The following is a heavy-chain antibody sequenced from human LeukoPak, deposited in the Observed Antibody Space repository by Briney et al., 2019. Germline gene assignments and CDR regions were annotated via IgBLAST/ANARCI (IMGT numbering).Heavy chain of an antibody. CDR2: ISYSGST. D-gene: IGHD3-3*01. J-gene: IGHJ4*02. Sequence: ETLSLTCTVSGGSISSYYWTWIRQPPGKGLEWIGYISYSGSTNYNPSLKSRVTISVDTSKNQFSLKLSSVTAADTAVYYCARARITIFGVVTYYFDYWGQGTLVTVSS. CDR3: ARARITIFGVVTYYFDY. CDR1: GGSISSYY. V-gene: IGHV4-59*12.